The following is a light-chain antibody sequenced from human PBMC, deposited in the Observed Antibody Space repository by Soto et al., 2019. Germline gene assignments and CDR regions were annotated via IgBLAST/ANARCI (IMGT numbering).Light chain of an antibody. Sequence: IVLTQSPGTLSLSPGERATLSCRASQSVSSAFFAWYQQKPGQPLRLLIYAAASRATRIPDRFSGSGSATDFTLTISRLEPEDFAVYYCQQYGDSPPTFGRGTKVEIK. CDR1: QSVSSAF. CDR2: AAA. V-gene: IGKV3-20*01. J-gene: IGKJ2*01. CDR3: QQYGDSPPT.